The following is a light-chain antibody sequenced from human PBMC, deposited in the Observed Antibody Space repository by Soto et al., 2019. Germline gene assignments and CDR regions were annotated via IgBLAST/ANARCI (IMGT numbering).Light chain of an antibody. J-gene: IGKJ2*01. CDR3: QHRTSRYT. V-gene: IGKV3-11*01. CDR1: QSVNSY. Sequence: CTASQSVNSYLAWYQHRPGQAPRRLIYDTFNRATGVPARFSGSGSGTDFTLTISSLEPEDFAVYYCQHRTSRYTFGQGTKVDIK. CDR2: DTF.